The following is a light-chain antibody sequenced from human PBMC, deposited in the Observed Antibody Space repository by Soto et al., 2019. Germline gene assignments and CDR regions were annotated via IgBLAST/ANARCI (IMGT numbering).Light chain of an antibody. CDR3: SLTNGATWV. CDR1: NSDVGSHNF. V-gene: IGLV2-23*01. Sequence: QSALTQPASVSGSPGQSITISCSGTNSDVGSHNFVSWYQQYPGKAPKLLIYEASKRPSGLSNRFSGSKSGNTASLTISGLQAEDVADYCCSLTNGATWVFGGGTKLTVL. CDR2: EAS. J-gene: IGLJ3*02.